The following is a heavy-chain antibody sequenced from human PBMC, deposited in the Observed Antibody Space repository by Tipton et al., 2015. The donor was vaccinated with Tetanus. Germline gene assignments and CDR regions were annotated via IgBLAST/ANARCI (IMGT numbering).Heavy chain of an antibody. J-gene: IGHJ4*02. D-gene: IGHD6-25*01. Sequence: GSLRLSCSVSGFIFSNYAMNWVRQAPGKGLEWVASISSTSAYIYYAESLKGRFTISRDNAQNSLSLQMNNLRAEDTAVYYCASGSALDYWGQGTLVTVSS. V-gene: IGHV3-21*06. CDR3: ASGSALDY. CDR2: ISSTSAYI. CDR1: GFIFSNYA.